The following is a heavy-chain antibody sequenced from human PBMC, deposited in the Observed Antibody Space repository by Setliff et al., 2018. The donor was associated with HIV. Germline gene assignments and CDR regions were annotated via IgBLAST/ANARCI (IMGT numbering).Heavy chain of an antibody. D-gene: IGHD6-19*01. V-gene: IGHV3-7*05. CDR2: IQQHGSEI. CDR3: ANMQWASNAWYSFDY. J-gene: IGHJ4*02. CDR1: GYTFSSYW. Sequence: PGGPLRPPCAAFGYTFSSYWMAWVRQCPGKGLEWVANIQQHGSEIHYVASVEGRFTISRDNAKNSLYLQMNSLRAEDTAVYYCANMQWASNAWYSFDYWGQGALVTVSS.